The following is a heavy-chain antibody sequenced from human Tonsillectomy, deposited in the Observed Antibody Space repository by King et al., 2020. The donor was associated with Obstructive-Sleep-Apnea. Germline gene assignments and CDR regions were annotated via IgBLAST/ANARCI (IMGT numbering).Heavy chain of an antibody. D-gene: IGHD3-10*01. Sequence: VQLVESGAEVKKPGESLKISCKGSGYSFTSYWIGWVRQMPGKGLEWMGIIYPGDSDTRYSPSFQGQVTISADKSISTAYLQWSSLKASDPAMYYCAGGPHYYGSGSYPFDYWGQGTLVTVSS. J-gene: IGHJ4*02. CDR3: AGGPHYYGSGSYPFDY. V-gene: IGHV5-51*01. CDR2: IYPGDSDT. CDR1: GYSFTSYW.